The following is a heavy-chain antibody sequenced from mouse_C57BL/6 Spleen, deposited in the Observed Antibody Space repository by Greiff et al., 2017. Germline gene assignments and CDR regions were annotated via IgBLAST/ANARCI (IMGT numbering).Heavy chain of an antibody. D-gene: IGHD1-1*01. J-gene: IGHJ1*03. CDR1: GFTFSDYG. Sequence: EVQLVESGGGLVKPGGSLKLSCAASGFTFSDYGMHWVRQAPEKGLEWVAYISSGSSTIYYADTVKGRFTISRDNAKNTLFLQMTSLRSEDTAVYYGARGTTVVANWYFDVWGTGTTVTVSS. CDR2: ISSGSSTI. CDR3: ARGTTVVANWYFDV. V-gene: IGHV5-17*01.